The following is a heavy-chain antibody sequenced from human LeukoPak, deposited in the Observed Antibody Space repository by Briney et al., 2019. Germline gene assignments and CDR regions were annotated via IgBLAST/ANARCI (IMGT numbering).Heavy chain of an antibody. CDR2: IYHSGST. D-gene: IGHD2-2*03. CDR3: ARAPNGYCSSTSCDDAFDI. CDR1: GGSISSGGYS. Sequence: SQTLSLTCAVSGGSISSGGYSWSRIRQPPGKGLEWIGYIYHSGSTYYNPSLKSRVTISVDRSKNQFSLKLSSVTAADTAVYYCARAPNGYCSSTSCDDAFDIWGQGTMVTVSS. V-gene: IGHV4-30-2*01. J-gene: IGHJ3*02.